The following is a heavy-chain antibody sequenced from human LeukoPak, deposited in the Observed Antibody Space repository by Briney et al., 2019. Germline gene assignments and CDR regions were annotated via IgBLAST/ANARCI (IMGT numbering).Heavy chain of an antibody. V-gene: IGHV5-51*01. J-gene: IGHJ5*02. CDR2: IYPRDSDT. CDR1: GYIFASYW. CDR3: ARSHSSTLTWFDP. Sequence: GGSLKISCKGSGYIFASYWIAWVRQMPGKGLEWMGIIYPRDSDTKYNPSFQGQVSISADKSISTAYLQWSSLQASDTAIYYCARSHSSTLTWFDPWGQGTLVTVSS.